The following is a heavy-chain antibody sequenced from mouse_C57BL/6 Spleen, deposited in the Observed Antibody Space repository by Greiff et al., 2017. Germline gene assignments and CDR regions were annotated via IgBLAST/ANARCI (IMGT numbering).Heavy chain of an antibody. CDR1: GYSITSGYY. CDR2: ISYDGSN. D-gene: IGHD2-4*01. Sequence: EVKLQESGPGLVKPSQSLSLTCSVTGYSITSGYYWNWIRQFPGNKLEWMGYISYDGSNNYNPSLKNRISITRDTSKNQFFLKLNSVTTEDTATYYCARGYYDYDEGVAYWGQGTLVTVSA. V-gene: IGHV3-6*01. J-gene: IGHJ3*01. CDR3: ARGYYDYDEGVAY.